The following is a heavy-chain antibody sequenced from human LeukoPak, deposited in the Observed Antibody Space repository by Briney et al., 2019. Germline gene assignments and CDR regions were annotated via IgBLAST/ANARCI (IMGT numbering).Heavy chain of an antibody. CDR2: ISGSGGGT. CDR1: GFTFSSYA. D-gene: IGHD2-2*01. Sequence: PGGSLRLSCAASGFTFSSYAMSWVRQAPGKGLGWVSAISGSGGGTYYADSVKGRFTISRDNSKNTLYLQMNSLRAEDTAVYYCASQYQLLKTDAFDIWGQGTMVTVSS. J-gene: IGHJ3*02. V-gene: IGHV3-23*01. CDR3: ASQYQLLKTDAFDI.